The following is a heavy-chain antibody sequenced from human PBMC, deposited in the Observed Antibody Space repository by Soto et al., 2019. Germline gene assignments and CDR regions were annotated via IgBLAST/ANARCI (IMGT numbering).Heavy chain of an antibody. CDR3: ASFYSEWYSSGWFGY. V-gene: IGHV3-7*05. J-gene: IGHJ4*02. Sequence: GGSLRLSCAASGFTFNRYWMSWVRQAPGKGLEWVATIKQDGSEEYYVDSVKGRFTISRDNIKNSLYLQMNSLRAYDTAVYYCASFYSEWYSSGWFGYWGRGTLVTVSS. CDR2: IKQDGSEE. D-gene: IGHD6-19*01. CDR1: GFTFNRYW.